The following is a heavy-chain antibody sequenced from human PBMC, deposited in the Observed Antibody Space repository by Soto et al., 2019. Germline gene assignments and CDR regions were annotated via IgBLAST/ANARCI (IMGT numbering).Heavy chain of an antibody. CDR3: TRATVGTYYFDY. CDR2: TREKTHGYTT. D-gene: IGHD3-16*01. CDR1: GFTFSDHY. Sequence: EVLLVESGGGLVKPGGSLRLSCAASGFTFSDHYMDWVRQAPGKGLEWVGRTREKTHGYTTEYAASVKGRFTISRDDSESSLYLQMNSLKTDDTAVYYCTRATVGTYYFDYWGQGTLVTVSS. J-gene: IGHJ4*02. V-gene: IGHV3-72*01.